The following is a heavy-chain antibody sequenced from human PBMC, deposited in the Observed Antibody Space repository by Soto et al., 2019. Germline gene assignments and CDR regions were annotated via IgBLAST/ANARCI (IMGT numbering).Heavy chain of an antibody. D-gene: IGHD4-17*01. CDR2: INPNSGGT. J-gene: IGHJ6*02. CDR1: GYTFTGYY. CDR3: AREFGDSEGYYYYGMDV. V-gene: IGHV1-2*02. Sequence: QVQLVQSGAEVKKPGASVKVSCKASGYTFTGYYMHWVRQAPGQGLEWMGWINPNSGGTNDAQKFQGRVTMTRDTSISTAYMELSRLRSDDTAVYYCAREFGDSEGYYYYGMDVWGQGTTVTVSS.